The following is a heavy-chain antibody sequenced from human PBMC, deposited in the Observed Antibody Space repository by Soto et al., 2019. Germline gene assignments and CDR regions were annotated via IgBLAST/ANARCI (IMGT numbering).Heavy chain of an antibody. D-gene: IGHD3-3*01. V-gene: IGHV3-48*03. CDR3: ARISALYYYYYGMDV. J-gene: IGHJ6*02. CDR2: ISSSGSTI. CDR1: GFTFSSYE. Sequence: PGGSLRLSCAASGFTFSSYEMNWVRQAPGKGLEWVSYISSSGSTIYYADSVKGRFTISRDNAKNSLYLQMNSLRAEDTAVYYCARISALYYYYYGMDVWGQGTTVTVSS.